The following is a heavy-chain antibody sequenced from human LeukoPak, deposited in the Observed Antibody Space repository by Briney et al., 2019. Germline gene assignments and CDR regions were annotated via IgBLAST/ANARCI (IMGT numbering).Heavy chain of an antibody. Sequence: GESLQISCQGSGYSFTSYWIGWVRQMPGKGLEWMGIIYPGDSDTRYSPSFQGQVTISADKSISTAYLQWSSLKASDTAMYYCARSPIDYEILTGYPFYFDYWGQGTLVTVSS. D-gene: IGHD3-9*01. CDR1: GYSFTSYW. CDR2: IYPGDSDT. V-gene: IGHV5-51*01. J-gene: IGHJ4*02. CDR3: ARSPIDYEILTGYPFYFDY.